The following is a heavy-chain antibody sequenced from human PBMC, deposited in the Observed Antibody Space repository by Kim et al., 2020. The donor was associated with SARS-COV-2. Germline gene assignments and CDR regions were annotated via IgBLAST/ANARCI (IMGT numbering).Heavy chain of an antibody. D-gene: IGHD2-21*01. CDR2: IAHDALSN. CDR3: ARDIPGVRIYY. V-gene: IGHV3-30*04. J-gene: IGHJ4*02. Sequence: GGSLRLSCAASGFTFSSFAMHWVRQAPGKGLEWVAVIAHDALSNKYADSVKGRFTISRDNSKNTIDLQMDSLRGEDTAVYYCARDIPGVRIYYWGPGTRV. CDR1: GFTFSSFA.